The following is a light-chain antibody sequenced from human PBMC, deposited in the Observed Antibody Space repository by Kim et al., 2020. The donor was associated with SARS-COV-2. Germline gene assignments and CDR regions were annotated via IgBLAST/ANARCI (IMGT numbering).Light chain of an antibody. V-gene: IGKV1-12*01. J-gene: IGKJ2*01. Sequence: SSFLEDRVTISCRASQFVSSSVSWYPQKPGTAPKLLLYASSSLRSGISPRFSGSGSGTDFTLTITNVQPEDFATYYCQQTDTFPYTFGQGTKLEI. CDR1: QFVSSS. CDR2: ASS. CDR3: QQTDTFPYT.